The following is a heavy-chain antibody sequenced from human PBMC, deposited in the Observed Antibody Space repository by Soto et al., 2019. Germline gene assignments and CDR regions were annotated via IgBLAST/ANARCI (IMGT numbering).Heavy chain of an antibody. J-gene: IGHJ6*02. D-gene: IGHD3-22*01. V-gene: IGHV3-30-3*01. CDR2: ISYDGSNK. Sequence: TGGSLRLSCAASGFTFSSYAMHWVRQAPGKGLEWVAVISYDGSNKYYADSVKGRFTISRDNSKNTLYLQMNSLRAEDTAVYYCARSGYYYDSSGYFLVYYYYGMDVWGQGTTVTVSS. CDR1: GFTFSSYA. CDR3: ARSGYYYDSSGYFLVYYYYGMDV.